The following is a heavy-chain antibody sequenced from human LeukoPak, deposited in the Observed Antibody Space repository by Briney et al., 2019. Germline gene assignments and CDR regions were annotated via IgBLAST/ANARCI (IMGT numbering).Heavy chain of an antibody. V-gene: IGHV3-23*01. Sequence: PGGSLSLSCAASGFTFSSYVMSWVRQAPGKGLEWVSGISGSGGSTYYADSVKGWFTISRDNSKNTLYLQMNSLRAEDTAVYYCAKDTSLRHCDYVWGSSPAFDYWGQGTLVTVSS. CDR2: ISGSGGST. CDR3: AKDTSLRHCDYVWGSSPAFDY. J-gene: IGHJ4*02. CDR1: GFTFSSYV. D-gene: IGHD3-16*01.